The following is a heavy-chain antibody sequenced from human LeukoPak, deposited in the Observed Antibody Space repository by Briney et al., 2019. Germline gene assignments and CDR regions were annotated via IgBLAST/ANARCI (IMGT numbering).Heavy chain of an antibody. CDR1: GYTFTSYD. CDR3: AREYCSGSSCPGGWWFDP. CDR2: MNANSGNT. D-gene: IGHD2-15*01. V-gene: IGHV1-8*01. Sequence: TSVKVSCKASGYTFTSYDINWVRQAAGQGLEWMGWMNANSGNTGYAQKFQGRVSMTRNTSIRTAYMELSSLRSEDTAVYYCAREYCSGSSCPGGWWFDPWGQGTLVTVSS. J-gene: IGHJ5*02.